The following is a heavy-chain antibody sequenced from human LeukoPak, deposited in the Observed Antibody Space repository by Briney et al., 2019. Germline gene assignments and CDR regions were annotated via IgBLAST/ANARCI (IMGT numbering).Heavy chain of an antibody. CDR3: AAESERWLLRS. J-gene: IGHJ4*02. V-gene: IGHV4-61*01. CDR2: IYYRGAP. CDR1: GGSISSGSYY. D-gene: IGHD6-19*01. Sequence: SETLSLTCTVSGGSISSGSYYWGWIRQPPGKGLEWVGQIYYRGAPNYNPSLESRVTISIDTSKNQFSLKLNSVTAADTAVYYCAAESERWLLRSWGQGTLVTVSS.